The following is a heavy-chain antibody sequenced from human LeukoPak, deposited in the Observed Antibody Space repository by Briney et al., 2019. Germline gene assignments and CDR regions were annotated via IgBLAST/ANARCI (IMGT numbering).Heavy chain of an antibody. CDR1: GFTFSDYY. CDR3: ARSYYGDYELVDY. V-gene: IGHV3-11*01. J-gene: IGHJ4*02. D-gene: IGHD4-17*01. Sequence: PGGSLRLSCAASGFTFSDYYMSWIRQAPGKGLEWVSYISSSGSTIYYADSVKGRFTISRDNAKNSLYLQMNSLRAEDTAAYYCARSYYGDYELVDYWGQGTLVTVSS. CDR2: ISSSGSTI.